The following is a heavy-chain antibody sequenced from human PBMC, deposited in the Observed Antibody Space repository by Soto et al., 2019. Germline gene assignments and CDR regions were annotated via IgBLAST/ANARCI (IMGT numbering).Heavy chain of an antibody. CDR2: ISGGGDTT. CDR3: AKLRDFVVLPAGILDY. D-gene: IGHD2-8*01. Sequence: EVQLLESGGGLVKPGGSLRLTCAASGFTFSSYGISWIRLSPGKGLKWVSVISGGGDTTYYTPSVKGRFTISRDDFRNTLYLQMNSLRTVDTAIYYCAKLRDFVVLPAGILDYWGPGTLVTVSS. J-gene: IGHJ4*02. CDR1: GFTFSSYG. V-gene: IGHV3-23*01.